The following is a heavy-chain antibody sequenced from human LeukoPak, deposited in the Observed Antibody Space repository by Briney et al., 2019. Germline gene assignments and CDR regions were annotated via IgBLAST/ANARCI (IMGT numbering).Heavy chain of an antibody. CDR1: GFTFSSYW. CDR3: AREGSPDFWFGELLSEVGY. CDR2: INSDGSST. D-gene: IGHD3-10*01. J-gene: IGHJ4*02. Sequence: GGSLRLSCAASGFTFSSYWMHWVRQAPGKGLVWVSRINSDGSSTSYADSVKGRFTISRDNAKNTLYLQMNSLRAEDTAVYYCAREGSPDFWFGELLSEVGYWGQGTLVTVSS. V-gene: IGHV3-74*01.